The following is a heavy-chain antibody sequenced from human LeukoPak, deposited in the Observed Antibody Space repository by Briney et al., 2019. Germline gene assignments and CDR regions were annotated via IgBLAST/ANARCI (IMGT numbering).Heavy chain of an antibody. V-gene: IGHV3-23*01. CDR2: ISGSASST. CDR3: ARDNFNWAAFDI. CDR1: GFTFSSSA. J-gene: IGHJ3*02. Sequence: GGSLRLSCAASGFTFSSSAMSWVRQAPGKGLEWVSTISGSASSTYYADSVKGRFAISRDNSKNTLYLQMNSLRTEDTAVYYCARDNFNWAAFDIWGQGTMVTVSS. D-gene: IGHD1-20*01.